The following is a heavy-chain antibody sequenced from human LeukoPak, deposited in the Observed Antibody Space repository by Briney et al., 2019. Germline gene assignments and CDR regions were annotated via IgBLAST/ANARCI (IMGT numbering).Heavy chain of an antibody. Sequence: GESLKISCKGSGYSFTSYWIGWVRQMPGKGLGWMGIIYPGDSDTRYSPSFQGQVTISADKSISTAYLQWSSLKASDTAMYYCARQGYGSGSYPHTEIDYWGQGTLVTVSS. CDR3: ARQGYGSGSYPHTEIDY. CDR2: IYPGDSDT. D-gene: IGHD3-10*01. J-gene: IGHJ4*02. V-gene: IGHV5-51*01. CDR1: GYSFTSYW.